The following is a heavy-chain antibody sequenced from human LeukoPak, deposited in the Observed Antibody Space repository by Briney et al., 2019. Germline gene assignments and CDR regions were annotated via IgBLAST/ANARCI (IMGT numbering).Heavy chain of an antibody. J-gene: IGHJ3*02. CDR3: ARAQVSSSSSAFDI. V-gene: IGHV4-59*12. CDR1: GGSISSYY. CDR2: IYHSGST. D-gene: IGHD6-6*01. Sequence: SETLSLTCTVSGGSISSYYWSWIRQPPGKGLEWIGYIYHSGSTYYNPSLKSRVTISVDRSKNQFSLKLSSVTAADTAVYYCARAQVSSSSSAFDIWGQGTMVTVSS.